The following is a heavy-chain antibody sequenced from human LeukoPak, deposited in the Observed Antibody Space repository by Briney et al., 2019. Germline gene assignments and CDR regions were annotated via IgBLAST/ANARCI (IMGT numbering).Heavy chain of an antibody. CDR1: GYTFTGYY. CDR3: AREDCSSTSCSVCGI. V-gene: IGHV1-2*02. J-gene: IGHJ3*02. D-gene: IGHD2-2*01. CDR2: INPNSGGT. Sequence: GASVKVSCKASGYTFTGYYMHWVRQAPGQGLEWMGWINPNSGGTNYAQKFKGRVTMTRDTSISTAYMELSRLRSDDTAVYYCAREDCSSTSCSVCGIWGQGTMVTVSS.